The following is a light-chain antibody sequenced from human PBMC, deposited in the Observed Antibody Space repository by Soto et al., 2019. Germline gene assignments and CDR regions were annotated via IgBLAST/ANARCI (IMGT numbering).Light chain of an antibody. Sequence: QSALTQPRSVSGSPGQSVTISCTGTSSGVGGHNYVSWYQQYPGKAPKLLLSSVSERPSGVPDRFSGSKSGNTASLTISGLQAEDEADYYCCSYAGSYTYVFGTGTKVTVL. CDR2: SVS. CDR3: CSYAGSYTYV. CDR1: SSGVGGHNY. V-gene: IGLV2-11*01. J-gene: IGLJ1*01.